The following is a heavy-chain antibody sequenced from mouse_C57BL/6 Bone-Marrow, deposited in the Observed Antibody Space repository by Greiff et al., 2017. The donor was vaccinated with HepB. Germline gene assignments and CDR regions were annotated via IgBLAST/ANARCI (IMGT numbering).Heavy chain of an antibody. CDR1: GYTFTSYW. Sequence: QVQLQQPGAELVKPGASVKMSCKASGYTFTSYWITWVKQRPGQGLEWIGDIYPGSGSTNYNEKFKSKATLTVDKSSSTAYMQLSSLTSEDSAVYYCARGLLRYWGQGTLVTVSA. J-gene: IGHJ3*01. D-gene: IGHD1-1*01. V-gene: IGHV1-55*01. CDR3: ARGLLRY. CDR2: IYPGSGST.